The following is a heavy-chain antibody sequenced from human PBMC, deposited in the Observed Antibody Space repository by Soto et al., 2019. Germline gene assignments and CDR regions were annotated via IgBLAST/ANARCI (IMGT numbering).Heavy chain of an antibody. CDR2: ISGSSSTI. J-gene: IGHJ4*02. Sequence: EVQLVESGGALVQPGGSLRLSCAASGFTFSSYTMNWVRQAPGKGLEWVSYISGSSSTIYYADSVKGRFTISRDNAKNSLYLQMNSLRAEDTAVYYCERGHGDLDYWGQGTLVTVSS. CDR1: GFTFSSYT. D-gene: IGHD4-17*01. CDR3: ERGHGDLDY. V-gene: IGHV3-48*01.